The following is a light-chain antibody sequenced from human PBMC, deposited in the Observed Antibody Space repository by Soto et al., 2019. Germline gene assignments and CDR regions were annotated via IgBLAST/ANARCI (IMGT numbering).Light chain of an antibody. J-gene: IGLJ2*01. CDR3: QSYDSSLSGVL. CDR1: SSNIGTSYD. Sequence: QSVLTQSPSVSGAPGQRVTISCTGSSSNIGTSYDVHWYQQFPGTAPKLLIYGNNNRPSGVPDRFSGSKSGTSASLAITGLQVEDEADYYCQSYDSSLSGVLFGGGTKLTVL. V-gene: IGLV1-40*01. CDR2: GNN.